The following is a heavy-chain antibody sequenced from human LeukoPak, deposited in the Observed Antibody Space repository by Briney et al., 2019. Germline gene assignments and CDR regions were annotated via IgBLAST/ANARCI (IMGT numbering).Heavy chain of an antibody. D-gene: IGHD1-26*01. J-gene: IGHJ4*02. V-gene: IGHV3-23*01. Sequence: PGGSLRLSCAASGFTFSGSAMSWVRQAPGKGLEWVSGISGSGGSTYYADSVKGRFTISRDNSKNTLYLQMNSLRAEDTAAYYCAKAGSIRFDYWGQGTLVTVSS. CDR3: AKAGSIRFDY. CDR1: GFTFSGSA. CDR2: ISGSGGST.